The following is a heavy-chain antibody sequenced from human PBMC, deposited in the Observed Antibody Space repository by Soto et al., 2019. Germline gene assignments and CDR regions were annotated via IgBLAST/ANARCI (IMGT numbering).Heavy chain of an antibody. J-gene: IGHJ4*02. CDR3: AGTSSLDY. CDR1: GFTVSSNY. CDR2: IYSGGST. D-gene: IGHD3-10*01. Sequence: EVQLVESGGGLVRPGGSLRLSCAASGFTVSSNYMTWVRQAPGKGLEWVSLIYSGGSTYYADSVKGRFTISRDNSKNTLYLQMNSLRAEDTAVYYCAGTSSLDYWGQGTLVTVSS. V-gene: IGHV3-66*01.